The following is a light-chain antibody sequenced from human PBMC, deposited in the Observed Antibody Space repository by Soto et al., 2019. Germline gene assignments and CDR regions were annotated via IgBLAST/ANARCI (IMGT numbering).Light chain of an antibody. J-gene: IGKJ1*01. CDR2: KAS. Sequence: DIQMTQSPSTLSASVGYRFTITCRASQSISSWLAWYQQKPGKAPKLLIYKASSLESGVPSRFRGSGSGTEFTLTISSLQPDDFETYYCQQYNSYPWTFGQGTKVDIK. CDR1: QSISSW. CDR3: QQYNSYPWT. V-gene: IGKV1-5*03.